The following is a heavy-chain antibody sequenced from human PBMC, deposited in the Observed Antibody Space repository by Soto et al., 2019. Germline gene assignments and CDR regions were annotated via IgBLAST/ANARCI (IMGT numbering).Heavy chain of an antibody. CDR2: ISGSGGST. CDR3: AKDDSSGYYGY. D-gene: IGHD3-22*01. J-gene: IGHJ4*02. Sequence: GGSLRLSCAASGFTFSSYAMSWVRQAPGKGLEWVSAISGSGGSTYYADSVKGRFTISRDNSKNTLYLPMNSLRAEDTAVYYCAKDDSSGYYGYWGQGTLVTVSS. V-gene: IGHV3-23*01. CDR1: GFTFSSYA.